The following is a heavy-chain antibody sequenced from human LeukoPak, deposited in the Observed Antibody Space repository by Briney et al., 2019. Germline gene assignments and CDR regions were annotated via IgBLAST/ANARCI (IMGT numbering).Heavy chain of an antibody. Sequence: SETLSLTCTVSGGSVSSGSYYWSWIRQPPGKGLEWIGYIYDSGSTDYNPSLKSRVTISVDTSKNQFSLKLSSVTAADTAVYYCARDPSGYFNYWGQGTLVTVSS. CDR1: GGSVSSGSYY. V-gene: IGHV4-61*01. D-gene: IGHD3-22*01. CDR2: IYDSGST. CDR3: ARDPSGYFNY. J-gene: IGHJ4*02.